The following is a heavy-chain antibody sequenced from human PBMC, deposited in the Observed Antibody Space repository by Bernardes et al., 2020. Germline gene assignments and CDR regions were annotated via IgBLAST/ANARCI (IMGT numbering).Heavy chain of an antibody. CDR2: VFDNGDTNDSGRT. CDR3: VKVSGSYRLDY. V-gene: IGHV4-59*01. D-gene: IGHD3-10*01. Sequence: SKSLSPTCSVSGDSLYYYYWTWIRQTPGQEPEWIGFVFDNGDTNDSGRTNYNPSLKSRATISLDTRKKQFSLSLASVTAADTAVYYCVKVSGSYRLDYWGQGTLVTVSS. J-gene: IGHJ4*02. CDR1: GDSLYYYY.